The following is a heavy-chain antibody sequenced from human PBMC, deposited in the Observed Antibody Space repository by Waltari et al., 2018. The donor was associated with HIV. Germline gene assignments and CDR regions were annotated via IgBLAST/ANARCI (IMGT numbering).Heavy chain of an antibody. CDR2: VIPMSGTT. Sequence: QVQLVHSGAEVRTPGSSVKGSCKASGGSFPRYRINWGRQAPGQGLEWMGRVIPMSGTTNKAQKFQGRVTITADKSTTTSYMELTSLRTEDTAVYYCASARETMGVDFDFWGQGTLVTVSS. V-gene: IGHV1-69*08. D-gene: IGHD3-10*01. CDR3: ASARETMGVDFDF. J-gene: IGHJ4*02. CDR1: GGSFPRYR.